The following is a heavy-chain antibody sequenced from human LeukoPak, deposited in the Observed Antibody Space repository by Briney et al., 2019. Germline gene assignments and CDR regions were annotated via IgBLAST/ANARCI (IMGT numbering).Heavy chain of an antibody. V-gene: IGHV4-31*03. Sequence: TLSLTCTVSGGSISSGGYYWSWIRQHPGKGLEWIGYIYYSGSTYYNPSLKSRVTISVDTSKNQFSLKLSSVTAADTAVYYCARVDCSSTSCYLAYWGQGTLVTVSS. CDR2: IYYSGST. D-gene: IGHD2-2*01. CDR1: GGSISSGGYY. CDR3: ARVDCSSTSCYLAY. J-gene: IGHJ4*02.